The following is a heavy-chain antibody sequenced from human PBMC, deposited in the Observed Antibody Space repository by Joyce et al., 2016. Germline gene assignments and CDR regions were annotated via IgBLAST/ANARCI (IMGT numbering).Heavy chain of an antibody. CDR1: GGSISSAHL. CDR3: ARNGAYSQDS. J-gene: IGHJ5*01. CDR2: IYLGGST. V-gene: IGHV4-4*02. D-gene: IGHD5-12*01. Sequence: QVQLQESGPGLVKPSGTLSLTCAVSGGSISSAHLWSGVRQPPGKGLEWIGGIYLGGSTTYHPSLMSRVTISVDKSKNQLSLKMNSVTAADTAVYYCARNGAYSQDSWGQGTLVTVSS.